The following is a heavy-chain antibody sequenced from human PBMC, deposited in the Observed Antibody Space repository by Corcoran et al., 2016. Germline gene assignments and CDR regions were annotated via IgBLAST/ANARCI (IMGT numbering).Heavy chain of an antibody. Sequence: QVQLQESGPGLVKPSETLSLTCTVSGGSISSYYWSWIRQPPGKGLEWIGYIYYSGSTNYNPSLKSRVTISVDTSKNQFSLKLSSVTAADTAVYYCARDLHPGGRLGNYYYYYGMDVWGQGTTVTVSS. V-gene: IGHV4-59*01. D-gene: IGHD2-15*01. CDR3: ARDLHPGGRLGNYYYYYGMDV. J-gene: IGHJ6*02. CDR2: IYYSGST. CDR1: GGSISSYY.